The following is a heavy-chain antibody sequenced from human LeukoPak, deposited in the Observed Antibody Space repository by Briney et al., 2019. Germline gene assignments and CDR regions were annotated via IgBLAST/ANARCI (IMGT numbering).Heavy chain of an antibody. CDR2: INPNSGGT. Sequence: ASVKVSCKASGYTFTGYYMHWVRQAPGQGLEWMGWINPNSGGTNYAQKFQGRVTMTRDTSISTAYMELSRLRSGDTAVYYCARDPKALIVGATKGLDYWGQGTLVTVSS. J-gene: IGHJ4*02. V-gene: IGHV1-2*02. CDR1: GYTFTGYY. CDR3: ARDPKALIVGATKGLDY. D-gene: IGHD1-26*01.